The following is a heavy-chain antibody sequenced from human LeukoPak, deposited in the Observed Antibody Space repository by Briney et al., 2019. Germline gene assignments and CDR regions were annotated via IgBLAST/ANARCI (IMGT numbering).Heavy chain of an antibody. V-gene: IGHV3-21*01. CDR1: GFTFNDYN. CDR3: ARDRGGAAGFDAFDI. CDR2: IVGSARYM. D-gene: IGHD6-13*01. Sequence: GGSLRLSCAASGFTFNDYNMNWVRQAPGKGLEWVSSIVGSARYMYYADSVRGRFTIARDNAKKSLYLQMNSLRAEDTAVYYCARDRGGAAGFDAFDIGGQGTMVTVSS. J-gene: IGHJ3*02.